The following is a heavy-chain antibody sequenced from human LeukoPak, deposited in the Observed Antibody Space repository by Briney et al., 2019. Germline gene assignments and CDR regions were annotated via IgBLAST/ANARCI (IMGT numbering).Heavy chain of an antibody. CDR1: GSTLKNFA. D-gene: IGHD3-16*01. CDR2: ISGDGGAT. V-gene: IGHV3-23*01. CDR3: AKHTEIWYYYYGMDV. J-gene: IGHJ6*02. Sequence: GGSLRLSCGASGSTLKNFAVSWVRRAPGKGLEWVSGISGDGGATKYADSVKGRFTISRDNSKNTLYLQMNSLRVEDTAVFYCAKHTEIWYYYYGMDVWGQGTTVTVSS.